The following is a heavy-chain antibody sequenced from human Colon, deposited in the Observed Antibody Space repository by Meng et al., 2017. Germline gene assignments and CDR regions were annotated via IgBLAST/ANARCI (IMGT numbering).Heavy chain of an antibody. CDR2: INHTGNT. Sequence: QMQLQQWGVVLLKPSETLSLTCAVYGGSFSGYSWSWSRQPPGKGLEWIGEINHTGNTSYNPSLKSRLTISVDTSKNQFSLNLSSVTAADTALYYCARSVRLGVAGKSGAYWGQGTLVTVSS. CDR1: GGSFSGYS. V-gene: IGHV4-34*01. CDR3: ARSVRLGVAGKSGAY. J-gene: IGHJ4*02. D-gene: IGHD6-19*01.